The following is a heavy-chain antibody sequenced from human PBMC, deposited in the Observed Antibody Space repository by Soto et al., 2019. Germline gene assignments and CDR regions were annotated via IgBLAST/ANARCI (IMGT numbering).Heavy chain of an antibody. J-gene: IGHJ6*03. D-gene: IGHD3-10*01. CDR3: AEVNASGCFYRERILVLDYYYMDV. V-gene: IGHV1-8*01. CDR2: MNPNSGKP. CDR1: GYTFTSYD. Sequence: ASVKVSCKASGYTFTSYDINWVRQATGQGLEWMGWMNPNSGKPGYAQKFQGRVTITRNTSISTAYMELSSLRSDDTAMYYCAEVNASGCFYRERILVLDYYYMDVWGKETTFTVPS.